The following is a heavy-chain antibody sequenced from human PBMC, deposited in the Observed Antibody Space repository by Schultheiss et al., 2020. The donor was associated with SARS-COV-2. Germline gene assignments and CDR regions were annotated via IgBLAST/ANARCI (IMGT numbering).Heavy chain of an antibody. Sequence: ASVKVSCKASGGTFSSYAMHWVRQAPGQRLEWMGWINPNSGGTNYAQKFQGWVTMTRDMSTSTAYMELRSLRSEDTAVYYCAAVTWTSGSYRDYWGQGTLVTVSS. CDR1: GGTFSSYA. V-gene: IGHV1-2*04. CDR3: AAVTWTSGSYRDY. J-gene: IGHJ4*02. CDR2: INPNSGGT. D-gene: IGHD3-16*02.